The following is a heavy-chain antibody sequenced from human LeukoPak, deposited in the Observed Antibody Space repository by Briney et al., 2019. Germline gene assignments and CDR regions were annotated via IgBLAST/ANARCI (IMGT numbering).Heavy chain of an antibody. Sequence: SETLSLTCTVSGGSISSSTYYWGWIRQPPGKGLECIGSIYYSGSTYYNPSLKSRVTISVDTSKNQFSLKLSSVTAADTAVYYCARDSITTTYYYNSSGYSTPYYYYYMDVWGKGTTVTISS. CDR1: GGSISSSTYY. J-gene: IGHJ6*03. CDR3: ARDSITTTYYYNSSGYSTPYYYYYMDV. V-gene: IGHV4-39*07. D-gene: IGHD3-22*01. CDR2: IYYSGST.